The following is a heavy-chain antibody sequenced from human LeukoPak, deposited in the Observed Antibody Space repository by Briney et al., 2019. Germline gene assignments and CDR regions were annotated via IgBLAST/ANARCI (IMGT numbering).Heavy chain of an antibody. CDR1: GFTFSSYA. D-gene: IGHD3-9*01. CDR3: ARASYDRLPGYYDY. CDR2: LSYDGSNK. Sequence: GRSLRLSCAASGFTFSSYAMHWVRQAPGKGLVGVVVLSYDGSNKYYADSVKGRFTISRDNSTNTLYLQLNSLRAEDTAVYYCARASYDRLPGYYDYRGQGTLVTVSS. V-gene: IGHV3-30-3*01. J-gene: IGHJ4*02.